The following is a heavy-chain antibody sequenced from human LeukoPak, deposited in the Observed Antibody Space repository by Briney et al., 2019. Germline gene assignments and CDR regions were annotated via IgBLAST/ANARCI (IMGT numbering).Heavy chain of an antibody. J-gene: IGHJ4*02. V-gene: IGHV3-9*01. D-gene: IGHD3-10*01. CDR1: GFTFDDYA. CDR2: ISWNSGSI. Sequence: QPGRSLRLSCAASGFTFDDYAMHWVRQAPGKGLEWVSGISWNSGSIGYADSVKGRFTISRDNAKNSLHLQMNSLRAEDTALYYCAKDYGSGSPDYWGQGTLVTVSS. CDR3: AKDYGSGSPDY.